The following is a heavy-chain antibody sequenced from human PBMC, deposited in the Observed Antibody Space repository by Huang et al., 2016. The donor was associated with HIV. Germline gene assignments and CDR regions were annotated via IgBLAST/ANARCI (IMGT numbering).Heavy chain of an antibody. CDR2: IKSKTDGGTT. Sequence: EVQLVESGGGLVKPGGYLRLSCAASGFTFSNAWMSWVRQAPGKGREWVGRIKSKTDGGTTDYAAPVKGRFTISRDDSKNTLYLQMNTLKTEDTAVYYCTTDRDYGDYVADAFDIWGQGTMVTVSS. D-gene: IGHD4-17*01. V-gene: IGHV3-15*01. CDR3: TTDRDYGDYVADAFDI. J-gene: IGHJ3*02. CDR1: GFTFSNAW.